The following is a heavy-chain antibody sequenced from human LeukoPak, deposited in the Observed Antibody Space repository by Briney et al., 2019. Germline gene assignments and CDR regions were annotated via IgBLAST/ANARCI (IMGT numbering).Heavy chain of an antibody. CDR2: ISSSGSTI. Sequence: PGGSLRLSCAASGFTFSSYSMNWVRQAPGKGLEWVSYISSSGSTIYYADSVKGRFTISRDNAKNSLYLQMNSLRAEDTAVYYCARAVYDILTGYFQAPSDAFDIWGQGTMVTVSS. CDR1: GFTFSSYS. D-gene: IGHD3-9*01. J-gene: IGHJ3*02. CDR3: ARAVYDILTGYFQAPSDAFDI. V-gene: IGHV3-48*04.